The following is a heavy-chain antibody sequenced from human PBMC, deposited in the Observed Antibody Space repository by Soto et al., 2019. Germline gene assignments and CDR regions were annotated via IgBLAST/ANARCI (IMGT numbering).Heavy chain of an antibody. J-gene: IGHJ5*02. V-gene: IGHV4-39*01. CDR1: AGSISSSSYY. CDR3: ASAIAVAGTIWFDP. D-gene: IGHD6-19*01. CDR2: IYYSGST. Sequence: QLQLQESGPGLVKPSETLSLTCTVSAGSISSSSYYWGWIRQPPGKGLEWIGSIYYSGSTYYNPSLKSRVTISVDTSKNQFSLKLSSVTAADTAVYYCASAIAVAGTIWFDPWGQGTLVTVSS.